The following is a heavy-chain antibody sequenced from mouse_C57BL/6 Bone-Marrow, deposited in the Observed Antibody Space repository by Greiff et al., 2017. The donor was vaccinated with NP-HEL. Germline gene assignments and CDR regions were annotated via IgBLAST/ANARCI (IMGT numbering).Heavy chain of an antibody. Sequence: EVKVVESGGGLVQSGRSLRLSCATSGFTFSDFYMEWVRQAPGKGLEWIAASRNKANDYTTEYSASVKGRFIVSRDTSQSILYLQMNALRAEDTAMYYCARDARYGSSPLGMDYWGKGTSVTVSS. CDR2: SRNKANDYTT. V-gene: IGHV7-1*01. CDR3: ARDARYGSSPLGMDY. D-gene: IGHD1-1*01. CDR1: GFTFSDFY. J-gene: IGHJ4*01.